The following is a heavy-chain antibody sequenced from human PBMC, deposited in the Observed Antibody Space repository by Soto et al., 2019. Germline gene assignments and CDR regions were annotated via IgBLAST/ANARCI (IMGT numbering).Heavy chain of an antibody. CDR3: ARMISGSYYYHYYMDV. J-gene: IGHJ6*03. Sequence: PSETLSLTCAVYGGSFSGYYWSWIRQPPGRGLEWIGEINYSGSTNYNPSLKSRVTISVDTSKNQFSLKLSSVTAADTAVYYCARMISGSYYYHYYMDVWGKGTTVTVSS. D-gene: IGHD3-10*01. CDR2: INYSGST. CDR1: GGSFSGYY. V-gene: IGHV4-34*01.